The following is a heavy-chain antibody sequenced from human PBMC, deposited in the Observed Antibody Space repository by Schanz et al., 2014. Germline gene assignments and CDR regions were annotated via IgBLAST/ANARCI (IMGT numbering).Heavy chain of an antibody. CDR3: ARDFDDRRGYGSGCCLGGCMDA. D-gene: IGHD3-10*01. CDR1: GFTFSDYY. CDR2: ISSGSSYA. V-gene: IGHV3-11*05. J-gene: IGHJ6*02. Sequence: QVQLVASGGGLVKPGGSLRLSCAASGFTFSDYYMSWIRQAPGKGLEWVSGISSGSSYANYADAVKCRFTISRDNAKTSLYLQMNSLSAEHTAVYYCARDFDDRRGYGSGCCLGGCMDAWGQGTMVTVSS.